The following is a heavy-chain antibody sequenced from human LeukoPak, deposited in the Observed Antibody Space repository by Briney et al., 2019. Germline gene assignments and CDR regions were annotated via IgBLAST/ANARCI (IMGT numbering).Heavy chain of an antibody. CDR3: ARGGYSAMDV. D-gene: IGHD4-23*01. CDR2: ISHDGNNK. J-gene: IGHJ6*02. Sequence: GRSLRLSCAASGFTFSNFDMHWVRQAPGEGLEWVAVISHDGNNKFYVDSVKGRFTISRDNSQNTLYLQMNRLRGEDTAVYYWARGGYSAMDVWGQGTTVTVSS. V-gene: IGHV3-30*03. CDR1: GFTFSNFD.